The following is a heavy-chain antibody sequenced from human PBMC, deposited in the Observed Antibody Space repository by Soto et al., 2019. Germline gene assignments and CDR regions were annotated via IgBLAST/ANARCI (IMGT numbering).Heavy chain of an antibody. CDR2: INHSVSR. CDR1: LRSFSGYY. V-gene: IGHV4-34*01. J-gene: IGHJ4*02. Sequence: PETLSLTCPFYLRSFSGYYLRWIRQPPFKRLEFIGEINHSVSRNYNPSLKSRVTISVDTSKNQFSLKLRSVTAADTAVYYCASGGVIAAAGRVIRDFEYWGQGTLVTVSS. D-gene: IGHD6-13*01. CDR3: ASGGVIAAAGRVIRDFEY.